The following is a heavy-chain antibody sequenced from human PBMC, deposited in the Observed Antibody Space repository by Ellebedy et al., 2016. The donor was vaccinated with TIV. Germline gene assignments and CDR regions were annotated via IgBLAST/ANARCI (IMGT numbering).Heavy chain of an antibody. CDR3: AREHAYGDYESVCFDY. J-gene: IGHJ4*02. V-gene: IGHV3-11*04. Sequence: GESLKISCAASGFTFSDYYMSWIRQAPGKGLEWVSYISRSGSTKHYIDSVKGRFTISRDNAKNSVFLQMNSLRAEDTAVYYCAREHAYGDYESVCFDYWGRGTLVTVSS. CDR2: ISRSGSTK. D-gene: IGHD5-12*01. CDR1: GFTFSDYY.